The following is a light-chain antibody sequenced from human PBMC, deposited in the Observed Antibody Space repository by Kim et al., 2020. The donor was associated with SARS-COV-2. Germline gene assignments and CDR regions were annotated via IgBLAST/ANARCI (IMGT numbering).Light chain of an antibody. CDR2: GKN. Sequence: GQTVRITCQGQSLRNYDASWYQQKPGQAPVLVIYGKNNRHSGIPDRFSGSSSGNTASLTITGAQAEDEADYYCNSRDSSGNHPVVFGGGTQLTVL. J-gene: IGLJ2*01. CDR1: SLRNYD. V-gene: IGLV3-19*01. CDR3: NSRDSSGNHPVV.